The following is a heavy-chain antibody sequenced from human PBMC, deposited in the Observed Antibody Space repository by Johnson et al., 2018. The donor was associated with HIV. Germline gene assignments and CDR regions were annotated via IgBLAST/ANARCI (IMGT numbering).Heavy chain of an antibody. CDR2: IKQDGSEK. D-gene: IGHD3-22*01. CDR3: ARRTDYYDSSGYRGGAFEI. CDR1: GFTFSSYW. V-gene: IGHV3-7*01. Sequence: VQLVESGGGVVQPGGSLRLSCAASGFTFSSYWMSWVRQAPGKGLEWVANIKQDGSEKYYVDSVKGRFTISRDNAKNSLYLQMNSLRAEDTAVYYCARRTDYYDSSGYRGGAFEIWGQGTMVTVSS. J-gene: IGHJ3*02.